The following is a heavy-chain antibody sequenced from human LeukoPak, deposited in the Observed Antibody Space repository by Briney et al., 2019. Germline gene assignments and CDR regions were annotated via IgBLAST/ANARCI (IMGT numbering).Heavy chain of an antibody. CDR1: GFTFSSYA. V-gene: IGHV3-23*01. Sequence: PGGSLRLSCAASGFTFSSYAMSWVRQAPGKGLEWVSGITGSGGSTYYADSVKGRFTISRDNSKNTLYLQMNSLRAEDTAVYYCANRHYDSSGRKSYFDYWGQGTLVTVSS. CDR2: ITGSGGST. J-gene: IGHJ4*02. CDR3: ANRHYDSSGRKSYFDY. D-gene: IGHD3-22*01.